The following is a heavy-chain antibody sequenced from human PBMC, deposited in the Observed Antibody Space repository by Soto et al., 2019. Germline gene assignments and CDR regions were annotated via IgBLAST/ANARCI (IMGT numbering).Heavy chain of an antibody. CDR3: AKRGYSGYDPTGIDY. J-gene: IGHJ4*02. CDR1: GFTFSSYG. Sequence: QVQLVESGGGVVQPGRSLRLSCAASGFTFSSYGMHWVRQAPGKGLEWVAVISYDGSNKYYADSVKGRFTISRDNSKNTLYLQMNSLRAEDTAVYYCAKRGYSGYDPTGIDYWGQGTLVTVSS. D-gene: IGHD5-12*01. V-gene: IGHV3-30*18. CDR2: ISYDGSNK.